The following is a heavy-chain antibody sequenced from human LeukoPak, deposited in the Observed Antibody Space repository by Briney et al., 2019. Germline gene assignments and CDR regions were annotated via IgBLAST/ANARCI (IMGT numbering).Heavy chain of an antibody. Sequence: SETLSLTCTVSGDSISTYYWSWIRQPAGKGLEYIGRISTSGSTNYNPSLKSRVTISGDTSKNQFSLKLSSVTAADTAVYYCASLTLGYAFDYWGQGTLVTVSS. CDR2: ISTSGST. D-gene: IGHD5-12*01. V-gene: IGHV4-4*07. J-gene: IGHJ4*02. CDR3: ASLTLGYAFDY. CDR1: GDSISTYY.